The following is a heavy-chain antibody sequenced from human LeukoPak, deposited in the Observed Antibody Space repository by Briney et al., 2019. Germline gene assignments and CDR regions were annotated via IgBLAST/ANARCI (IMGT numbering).Heavy chain of an antibody. D-gene: IGHD6-13*01. CDR1: GYTFTSYD. V-gene: IGHV1-18*01. CDR3: ARGLIAAAMYYFDY. J-gene: IGHJ4*02. Sequence: ASVKVSCKASGYTFTSYDIGWVRQAPGQGLEWMGWISAHNGNTKYAQKLQGRVTMTTDTSTSTAYMDLRSLRSDDTAVYYCARGLIAAAMYYFDYWGQGTLVTVSS. CDR2: ISAHNGNT.